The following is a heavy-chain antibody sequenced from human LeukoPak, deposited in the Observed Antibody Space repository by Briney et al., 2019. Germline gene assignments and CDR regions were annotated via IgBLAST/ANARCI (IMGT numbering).Heavy chain of an antibody. J-gene: IGHJ5*02. Sequence: SVKVSCKASGFPLSSSAVQWVRQAGGQRLEWIGWIVVGSNNTNYAQKFQERVTITRDMSTSTAYMELSSLRSEDTAVYYCAAPYSARWFDLWGRGTLVTVSS. CDR2: IVVGSNNT. V-gene: IGHV1-58*01. CDR1: GFPLSSSA. D-gene: IGHD6-13*01. CDR3: AAPYSARWFDL.